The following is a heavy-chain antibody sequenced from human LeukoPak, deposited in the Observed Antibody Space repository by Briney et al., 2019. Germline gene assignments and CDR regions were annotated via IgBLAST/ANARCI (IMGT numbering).Heavy chain of an antibody. Sequence: ASVKVSCKASGYTFTSYDINWVRQATGQGLEWMGWMNPNNGNTGYAQKFQGRVTMTRNTSISTAYMELSSLRSEDTAVYYCARVTLVDTAMVSPPHSDYWGQGTLVTVSS. J-gene: IGHJ4*02. CDR3: ARVTLVDTAMVSPPHSDY. V-gene: IGHV1-8*01. D-gene: IGHD5-18*01. CDR1: GYTFTSYD. CDR2: MNPNNGNT.